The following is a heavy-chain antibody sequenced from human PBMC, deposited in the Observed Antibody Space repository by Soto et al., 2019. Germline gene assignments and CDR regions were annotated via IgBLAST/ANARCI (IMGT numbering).Heavy chain of an antibody. D-gene: IGHD3-16*02. CDR2: IWYDGSNK. CDR1: GFTFSSYG. J-gene: IGHJ4*02. V-gene: IGHV3-33*01. Sequence: GGSLRLSCAASGFTFSSYGMHWVRQAPGKGLEWVAVIWYDGSNKYYADSVKGRFTISRDNSKNTLYLQMNSLRAEDTDVYYFARGGGLYDSVWGSYRFDYWGQGTLVTVSS. CDR3: ARGGGLYDSVWGSYRFDY.